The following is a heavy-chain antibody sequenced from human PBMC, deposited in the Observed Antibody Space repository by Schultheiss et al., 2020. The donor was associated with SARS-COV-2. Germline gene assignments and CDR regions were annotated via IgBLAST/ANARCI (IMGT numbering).Heavy chain of an antibody. V-gene: IGHV4-4*02. Sequence: SETLSLTCTVSGGSVSSSNWWSWVRQPPGKGLEWIGNIYDGGSTKYNPSLKSRVSISSDTSKNHFSLKLSSIIAADTAVYYCARTAVAGTASFDYWGQGTLVTVSS. CDR3: ARTAVAGTASFDY. D-gene: IGHD6-19*01. CDR1: GGSVSSSNW. CDR2: IYDGGST. J-gene: IGHJ4*02.